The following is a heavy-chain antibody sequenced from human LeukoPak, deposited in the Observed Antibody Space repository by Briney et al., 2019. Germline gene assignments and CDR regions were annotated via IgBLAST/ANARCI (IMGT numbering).Heavy chain of an antibody. J-gene: IGHJ4*02. D-gene: IGHD6-19*01. CDR2: INPNSGGT. Sequence: GASVKVSCKASGYTFTGYYMHWVRRAPGQGLEWMGRINPNSGGTNYAQKFQGRVTMTRDTSISTAYMELSRLRSDDTAVYYCARESSSGWTDLDYWGQGTLVTVSS. CDR1: GYTFTGYY. V-gene: IGHV1-2*06. CDR3: ARESSSGWTDLDY.